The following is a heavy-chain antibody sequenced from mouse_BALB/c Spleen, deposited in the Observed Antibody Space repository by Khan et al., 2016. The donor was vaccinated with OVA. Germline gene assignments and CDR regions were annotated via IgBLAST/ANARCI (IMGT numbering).Heavy chain of an antibody. CDR1: GFNIKDTY. J-gene: IGHJ1*01. CDR3: SRPSYDPRDFEV. V-gene: IGHV14-3*02. D-gene: IGHD2-3*01. Sequence: VQLQQPGAELVKPGASVKLSCTASGFNIKDTYLHWVKQRPEQGLEWIGRIAPANGNTKYDPKFQGKATITADTSSNTSYLQINSLTSEDTAVYYCSRPSYDPRDFEVWGAGTTVTVSS. CDR2: IAPANGNT.